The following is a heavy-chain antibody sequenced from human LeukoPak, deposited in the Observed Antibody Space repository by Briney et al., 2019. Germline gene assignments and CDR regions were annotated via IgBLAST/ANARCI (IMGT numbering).Heavy chain of an antibody. CDR2: INHSGST. V-gene: IGHV4-34*01. D-gene: IGHD2-2*01. CDR3: AREDCSSTSCYEDY. CDR1: GGSFSGYY. J-gene: IGHJ4*02. Sequence: SETLSLTCAVYGGSFSGYYWSWIRQPPGKGLEWIGEINHSGSTNYNPSLKSRVTISVDTSKNQFSLKLSSVTAADTAVYYCAREDCSSTSCYEDYWGQGTLVTVPS.